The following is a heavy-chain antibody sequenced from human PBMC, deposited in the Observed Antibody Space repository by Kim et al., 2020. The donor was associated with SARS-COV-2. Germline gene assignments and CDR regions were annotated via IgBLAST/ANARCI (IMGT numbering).Heavy chain of an antibody. Sequence: SETLSLTCSVFGGSISSYYWSWIRQPPGKGLEWIGYLYYSGSTNYNPSLKSRVTISVDTSKNKFSLKPSFVTAADTAMYYFVRLGCSATGCTPFDYWGQ. J-gene: IGHJ4*02. CDR1: GGSISSYY. CDR2: LYYSGST. CDR3: VRLGCSATGCTPFDY. D-gene: IGHD2-2*01. V-gene: IGHV4-59*08.